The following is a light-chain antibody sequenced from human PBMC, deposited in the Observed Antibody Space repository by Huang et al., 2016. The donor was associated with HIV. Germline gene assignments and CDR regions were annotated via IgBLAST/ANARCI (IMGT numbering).Light chain of an antibody. J-gene: IGKJ2*03. Sequence: IVLTQSPDTLSLSPGERATLSCRVSQTVTNNYLAWYQQRPGQAPRLLIYGASTRATGIPDRFSGSGSGTDFTLTISRLEPKDFVVYYCQQFGSSPPYSFGQGTKLEIK. CDR1: QTVTNNY. CDR3: QQFGSSPPYS. CDR2: GAS. V-gene: IGKV3-20*01.